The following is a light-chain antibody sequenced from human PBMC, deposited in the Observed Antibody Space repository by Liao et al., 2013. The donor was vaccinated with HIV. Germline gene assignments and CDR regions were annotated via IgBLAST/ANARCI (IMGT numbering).Light chain of an antibody. CDR1: NIGSKS. J-gene: IGLJ3*02. Sequence: SYVLTQPPSVSVAPGETARITCGGNNIGSKSVHWYQQKAGQTPVLVIYYDIARASGLPERFSASKFGSTATATLTINRVEVGDEADYYCQVWGIILVLHRGSFGG. V-gene: IGLV3-21*04. CDR3: QVWGIILVLHRGS. CDR2: YDI.